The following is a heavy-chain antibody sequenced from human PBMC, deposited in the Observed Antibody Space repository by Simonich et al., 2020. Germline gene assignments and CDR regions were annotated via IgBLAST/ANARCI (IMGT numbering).Heavy chain of an antibody. CDR3: ARHGNWGYFDY. V-gene: IGHV4-59*08. CDR2: IYYSGST. CDR1: GGSISSYY. Sequence: QVQLQESSPGLVKPSETLSLTCTVSGGSISSYYWSWIRQPPGKGLEWIGYIYYSGSTNYNPPRKRRVTISVDTSKNQFSLKLSSVTAADTAVYYCARHGNWGYFDYWGQGTLVTVSS. J-gene: IGHJ4*02. D-gene: IGHD7-27*01.